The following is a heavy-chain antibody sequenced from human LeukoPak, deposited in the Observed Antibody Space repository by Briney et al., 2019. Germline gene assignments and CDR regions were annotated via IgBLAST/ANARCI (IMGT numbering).Heavy chain of an antibody. Sequence: SETLSLTCTVSGGSISSGGYYWSWIRQHPGKGLEWIGYIYYSGSTYYIPSLKSRVTISVDTSKNQFSLKLSSVTAADTAVYYCARGSYSGYDPTPFDYWGQGTLVTVSS. CDR3: ARGSYSGYDPTPFDY. CDR1: GGSISSGGYY. J-gene: IGHJ4*02. CDR2: IYYSGST. V-gene: IGHV4-31*03. D-gene: IGHD5-12*01.